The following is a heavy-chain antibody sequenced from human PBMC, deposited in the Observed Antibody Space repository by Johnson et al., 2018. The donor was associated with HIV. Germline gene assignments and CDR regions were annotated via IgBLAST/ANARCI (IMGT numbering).Heavy chain of an antibody. J-gene: IGHJ3*02. CDR2: INWNGGRT. Sequence: EVQLVESGGGVVRPGGSLRLSCATSGFTFDNYVMNWVRQAPGKGLEWVSDINWNGGRTGYADSVKGRFTISRDNAKKSLYLQMNSLRVEDTALYYCARDPPPYCSGGSCYSGHAFDIWGQGTMVTVSS. D-gene: IGHD2-15*01. CDR3: ARDPPPYCSGGSCYSGHAFDI. CDR1: GFTFDNYV. V-gene: IGHV3-20*04.